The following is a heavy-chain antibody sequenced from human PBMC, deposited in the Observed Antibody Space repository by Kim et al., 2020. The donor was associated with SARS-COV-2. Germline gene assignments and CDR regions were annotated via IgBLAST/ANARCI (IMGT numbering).Heavy chain of an antibody. CDR1: GGSFSGYY. D-gene: IGHD3-10*01. CDR2: INHSGST. J-gene: IGHJ5*02. Sequence: SETLSLTCAVYGGSFSGYYWSWIRQPPGKGLEWIGEINHSGSTNYNPSLKSRVTISVDTSKHQFSLKLSSVTAADTAVYYCARVRAPPMVRANRGWFDPWGQGTLVTVSS. V-gene: IGHV4-34*01. CDR3: ARVRAPPMVRANRGWFDP.